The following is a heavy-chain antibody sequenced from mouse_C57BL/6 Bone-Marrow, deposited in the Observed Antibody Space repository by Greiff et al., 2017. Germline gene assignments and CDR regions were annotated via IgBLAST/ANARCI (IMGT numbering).Heavy chain of an antibody. CDR3: TRATGTPFAY. D-gene: IGHD4-1*01. J-gene: IGHJ3*01. V-gene: IGHV5-9-1*02. CDR1: GFTFSSYA. CDR2: ISSGGDYI. Sequence: DVMLVESGEGLVKPGGSLKLSCAASGFTFSSYAMSWVRQTPEKRLEWVAYISSGGDYIYYADTVKGRFTISRDNARNTLYLQMSSLKSEDTAMYYCTRATGTPFAYWGQGTLVTVSA.